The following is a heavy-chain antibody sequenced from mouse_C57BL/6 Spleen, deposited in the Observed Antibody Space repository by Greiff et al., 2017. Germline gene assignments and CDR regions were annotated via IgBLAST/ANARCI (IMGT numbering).Heavy chain of an antibody. CDR2: IWGVGST. CDR3: ARSYYGSSSYYAMDY. Sequence: VKVVESGPGLVAPSQSLSITCTVSGFSLTSYGVDWVRQSPGKGLEWLGVIWGVGSTNYNSALKSRLSISKDNSKSQVFLKMNSLQTDDTAMYYCARSYYGSSSYYAMDYWGQGTSVTVSS. J-gene: IGHJ4*01. V-gene: IGHV2-6*01. D-gene: IGHD1-1*01. CDR1: GFSLTSYG.